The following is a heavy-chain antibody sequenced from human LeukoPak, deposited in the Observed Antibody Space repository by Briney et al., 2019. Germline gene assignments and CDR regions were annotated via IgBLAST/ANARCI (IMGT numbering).Heavy chain of an antibody. CDR3: AREWYSSGWFDY. V-gene: IGHV4-59*01. CDR1: GGSISSYY. D-gene: IGHD6-19*01. J-gene: IGHJ4*02. CDR2: IYYSGST. Sequence: PSETLSLTCTVSGGSISSYYWSWIRQPPGKGLEWIGYIYYSGSTNYNPSLKSRVTISVDTSKNQFSLKLSSVTAADTAVYYCAREWYSSGWFDYWGQGTLVTVSS.